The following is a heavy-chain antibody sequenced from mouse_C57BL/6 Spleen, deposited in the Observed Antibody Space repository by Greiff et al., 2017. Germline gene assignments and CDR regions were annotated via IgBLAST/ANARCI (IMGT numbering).Heavy chain of an antibody. V-gene: IGHV5-17*01. CDR2: ISSGSSTI. D-gene: IGHD1-1*01. CDR1: GFTFSDYG. CDR3: ARADTTVVAHFDY. Sequence: EVKLVESGGGLVKPGGSLKLSCAASGFTFSDYGMHWVRQAPEKGLEWVAYISSGSSTIYYADTVKGRFTISSDNAKTTLFLQMTSLRSEDAAMYYCARADTTVVAHFDYWGQGTTLTVSS. J-gene: IGHJ2*01.